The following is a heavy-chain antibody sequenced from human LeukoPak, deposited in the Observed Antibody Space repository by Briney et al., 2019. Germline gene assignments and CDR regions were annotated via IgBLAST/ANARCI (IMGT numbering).Heavy chain of an antibody. CDR2: IIPIFGTA. CDR3: ARGRGRYSSSWYGDAFDI. J-gene: IGHJ3*02. V-gene: IGHV1-69*06. D-gene: IGHD6-13*01. CDR1: GGTFSSYA. Sequence: GASVKVSCKASGGTFSSYAISWVRQAPGQGLEWMGGIIPIFGTANYAQKFQGRVTITADKSTSTAYMELSSLRSEDTAVYYCARGRGRYSSSWYGDAFDIWGQGTMVTVSS.